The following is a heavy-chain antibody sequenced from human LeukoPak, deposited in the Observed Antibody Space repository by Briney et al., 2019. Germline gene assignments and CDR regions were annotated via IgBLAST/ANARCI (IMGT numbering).Heavy chain of an antibody. CDR2: ISAYNGNT. CDR3: ARAGRIAVAGTYDY. D-gene: IGHD6-19*01. V-gene: IGHV1-18*01. Sequence: ASAKVSCKASGYTFTSYGISWVRQAPGQGLEWMGWISAYNGNTNYAQKLQGRVTMTTDTSTSTAYMELRSLRSDDTAVYYCARAGRIAVAGTYDYWGQGTLVTVSS. CDR1: GYTFTSYG. J-gene: IGHJ4*02.